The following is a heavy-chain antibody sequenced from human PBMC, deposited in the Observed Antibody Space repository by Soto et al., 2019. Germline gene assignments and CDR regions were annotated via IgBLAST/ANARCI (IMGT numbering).Heavy chain of an antibody. CDR1: DGSISSCCYY. D-gene: IGHD3-3*01. CDR2: IYYSGST. V-gene: IGHV4-31*03. Sequence: SETLSLTFTVPDGSISSCCYYWSWIRQHPGKGLEWIGYIYYSGSTYYNPSLKSRVTISVDTSKNQFSLKLSSVTAADTAVYYCARVQKGDYDFWSGYYITSYYYYGMDVWGQGTTVTVSS. CDR3: ARVQKGDYDFWSGYYITSYYYYGMDV. J-gene: IGHJ6*02.